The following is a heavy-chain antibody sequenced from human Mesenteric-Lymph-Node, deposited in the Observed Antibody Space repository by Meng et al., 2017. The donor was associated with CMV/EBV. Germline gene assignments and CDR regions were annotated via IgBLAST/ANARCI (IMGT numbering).Heavy chain of an antibody. CDR1: GGTFRSYA. Sequence: VSCKASGGTFRSYAISWVRQAPGQGLEWMGGIIPIFGTANYAQKFQGRVTITADESTSTAYMELSSLRSEDTAVYYCATTVAAYFDYWGQGTLVTVPQ. J-gene: IGHJ4*02. CDR3: ATTVAAYFDY. D-gene: IGHD2-15*01. V-gene: IGHV1-69*01. CDR2: IIPIFGTA.